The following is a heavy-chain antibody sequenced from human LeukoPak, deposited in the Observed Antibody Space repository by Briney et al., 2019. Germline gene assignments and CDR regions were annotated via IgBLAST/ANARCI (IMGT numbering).Heavy chain of an antibody. CDR2: ISGRGDNT. D-gene: IGHD5-12*01. CDR3: AKNLLSMWLIDN. J-gene: IGHJ4*02. V-gene: IGHV3-23*01. CDR1: RFTFSSYA. Sequence: PGGSLRLSCAASRFTFSSYAMSWVRQAPGKGLECVSAISGRGDNTYYADSVKGQFTISRDNPKNTLYLQMNRLRAEDTALYYCAKNLLSMWLIDNWGQGTLVTVSS.